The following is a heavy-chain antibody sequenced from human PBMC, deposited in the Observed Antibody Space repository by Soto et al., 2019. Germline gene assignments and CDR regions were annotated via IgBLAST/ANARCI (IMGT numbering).Heavy chain of an antibody. CDR3: ARGRRYYNNITCFYFDY. V-gene: IGHV3-72*01. CDR2: IRNKANNYAT. CDR1: GFTFSDHY. Sequence: GGSLRLSCAASGFTFSDHYMDWVRQAPGKGLEWVGRIRNKANNYATEYAASVKGRFTISRDDSKNSLYLQMNSLETEDTAVYSCARGRRYYNNITCFYFDYWGQGTLVTVAS. D-gene: IGHD3-10*01. J-gene: IGHJ4*02.